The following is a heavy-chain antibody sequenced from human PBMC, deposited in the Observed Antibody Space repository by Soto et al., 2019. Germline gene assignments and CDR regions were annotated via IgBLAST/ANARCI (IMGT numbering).Heavy chain of an antibody. CDR1: GFTFSSYG. V-gene: IGHV3-30*18. D-gene: IGHD2-15*01. J-gene: IGHJ4*02. CDR3: AKEEAYCSGGSCYSDY. CDR2: ISYDGSNK. Sequence: PGGSLRLSCAASGFTFSSYGIHWVRQAPSKGLEWVAVISYDGSNKYYADSVKGRFTISRDNSKNTLYLQMNSLRAEDTAVYYCAKEEAYCSGGSCYSDYWGQGTLVTVSS.